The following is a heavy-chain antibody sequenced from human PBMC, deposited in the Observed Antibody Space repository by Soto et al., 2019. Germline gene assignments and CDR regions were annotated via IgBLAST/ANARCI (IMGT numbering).Heavy chain of an antibody. D-gene: IGHD4-4*01. J-gene: IGHJ6*03. Sequence: QVQLQQSGPGLVRPSQTLSLTCAISGDSVSSNSAAWNWIRQSPSRGLEWLGRTYYRSRWYKDYAVSAKSRITVNPATSQNQFSLHLNSVTPEDTAVYYCAVTTSLLWYYMDVWDKGTTVTFSS. CDR1: GDSVSSNSAA. CDR2: TYYRSRWYK. V-gene: IGHV6-1*01. CDR3: AVTTSLLWYYMDV.